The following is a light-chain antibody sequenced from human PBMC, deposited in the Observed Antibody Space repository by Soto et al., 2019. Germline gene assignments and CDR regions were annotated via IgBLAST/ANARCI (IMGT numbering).Light chain of an antibody. J-gene: IGLJ2*01. CDR2: GNS. V-gene: IGLV1-40*01. CDR1: SSNIGAGYD. Sequence: QSVLTQPPSVSGAPGQRVTISCTGSSSNIGAGYDVCWYQQLPGTAPKLLISGNSNRPSGVPDRFSGSNSGTSAALAITGLQHADEDDYYCQSYDSSRSGGVVFGGGTKLTVL. CDR3: QSYDSSRSGGVV.